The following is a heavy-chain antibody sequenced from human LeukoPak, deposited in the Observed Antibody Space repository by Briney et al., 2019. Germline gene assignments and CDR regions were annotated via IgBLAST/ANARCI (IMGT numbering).Heavy chain of an antibody. D-gene: IGHD2-15*01. CDR2: IKQDGSEK. CDR3: ARDGGPFDD. CDR1: GFTFRSYW. Sequence: GGPLRLSCAASGFTFRSYWMSWVRQAPGKGLEWVANIKQDGSEKYYVDSVKGRFTISRDNAKKSLYLQMNSLRAEDTAVYYCARDGGPFDDWGQGSLVIVSS. J-gene: IGHJ4*02. V-gene: IGHV3-7*03.